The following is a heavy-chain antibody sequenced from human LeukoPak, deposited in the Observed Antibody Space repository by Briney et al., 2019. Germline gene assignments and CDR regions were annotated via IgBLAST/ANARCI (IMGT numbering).Heavy chain of an antibody. Sequence: GGSLRLSCAASGFTFSTYWMSWVRQAPGKGLEWVANIKQDGSEKYYVDSVKGRFTISRDNAKNSLFLQMNSLRAEDTAVYYCVRDRSLISGSSFDYWGQGTLVTASS. CDR3: VRDRSLISGSSFDY. D-gene: IGHD3-10*01. CDR1: GFTFSTYW. J-gene: IGHJ4*02. CDR2: IKQDGSEK. V-gene: IGHV3-7*01.